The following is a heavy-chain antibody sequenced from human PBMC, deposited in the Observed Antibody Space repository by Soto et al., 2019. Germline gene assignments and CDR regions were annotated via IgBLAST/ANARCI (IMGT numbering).Heavy chain of an antibody. CDR2: VNTAGSRT. D-gene: IGHD5-18*01. V-gene: IGHV3-74*01. CDR1: GFTFNKYW. Sequence: EVLLVESGGGLVQPGGSLRLSCVASGFTFNKYWMHWVRQAPGKGLEWIARVNTAGSRTSYADSVKGRFNITRDDAKNVSYVQMNSLRVEAAGIYYCAIQLRVIGATIYYGMDVRGQGTTVTVSS. J-gene: IGHJ6*02. CDR3: AIQLRVIGATIYYGMDV.